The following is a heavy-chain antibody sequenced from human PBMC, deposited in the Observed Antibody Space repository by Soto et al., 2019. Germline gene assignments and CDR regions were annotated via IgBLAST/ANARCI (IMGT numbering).Heavy chain of an antibody. CDR1: GGSISSISYY. D-gene: IGHD3-3*01. J-gene: IGHJ5*02. V-gene: IGHV4-39*01. Sequence: SDTLCLTGTVSGGSISSISYYWGWIRQPPGKGLEWIGSIYYSGSTYYNPSLKSRVTISVDTSKNQFSLTLSSVTAADTAVYYCASSGYDFWSGYDPDNWFDPWGQGTLVTVS. CDR2: IYYSGST. CDR3: ASSGYDFWSGYDPDNWFDP.